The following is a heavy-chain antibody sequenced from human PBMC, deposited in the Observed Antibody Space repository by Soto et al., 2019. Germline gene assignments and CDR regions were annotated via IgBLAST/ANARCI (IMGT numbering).Heavy chain of an antibody. CDR1: GFKFRDYS. Sequence: GGSLRLSCAASGFKFRDYSMNWVRQAPGKGLEWVSYIDSSSGSIYYADSVKGRFTISRDNAKNSLYLQMNALRDEDTAVYYRARVEGSIFNYYYYGMDVCGQGTTVTVSS. CDR2: IDSSSGSI. J-gene: IGHJ6*02. CDR3: ARVEGSIFNYYYYGMDV. D-gene: IGHD6-6*01. V-gene: IGHV3-48*02.